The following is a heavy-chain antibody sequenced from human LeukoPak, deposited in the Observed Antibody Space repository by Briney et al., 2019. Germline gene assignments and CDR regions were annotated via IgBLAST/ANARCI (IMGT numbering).Heavy chain of an antibody. V-gene: IGHV3-7*01. D-gene: IGHD3-9*01. CDR2: IKQDGSEK. J-gene: IGHJ6*03. CDR1: GFTFSSYW. CDR3: AKDLRYAYMDV. Sequence: PGGSLRLSCAASGFTFSSYWMSWVRQAPGKGLEWVANIKQDGSEKYYVDSVKGRFTISRDNAKNSLYLQMNSLRAEDTAVYYCAKDLRYAYMDVWGKGTTVTISS.